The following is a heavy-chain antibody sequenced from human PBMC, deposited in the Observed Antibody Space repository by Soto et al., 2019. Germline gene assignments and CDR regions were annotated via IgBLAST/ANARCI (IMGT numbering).Heavy chain of an antibody. CDR1: GFTFSDSG. CDR2: ISYDGGNQ. Sequence: QVHLVESGGGVVRPGRSLGLSCTVSGFTFSDSGLHWVRQTPGKGLEWVAVISYDGGNQYLADSVKGRFTISRDNSRNTLYLHMDSLRTDDTAIYYCASDTRTRVTGPGAPRYWGQGTLVTVSS. CDR3: ASDTRTRVTGPGAPRY. D-gene: IGHD2-21*02. J-gene: IGHJ4*02. V-gene: IGHV3-30*14.